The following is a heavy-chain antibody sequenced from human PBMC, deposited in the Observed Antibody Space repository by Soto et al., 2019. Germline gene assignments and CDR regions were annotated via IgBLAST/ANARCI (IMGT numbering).Heavy chain of an antibody. V-gene: IGHV4-59*01. D-gene: IGHD2-8*02. J-gene: IGHJ4*02. CDR2: IYYSGIT. CDR1: GGYIRSYY. CDR3: ARGGGVYYFDY. Sequence: PSQTLPLSCTVSGGYIRSYYWSWIRQPPGKGLEWIGYIYYSGITDYNPSLKSRVTISVDTSKSQFSLKLSSVTAADTAVYYCARGGGVYYFDYWGQGTLVTVSS.